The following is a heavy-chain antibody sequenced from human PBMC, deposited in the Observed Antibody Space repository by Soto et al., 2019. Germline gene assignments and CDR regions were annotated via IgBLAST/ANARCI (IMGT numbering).Heavy chain of an antibody. J-gene: IGHJ6*02. CDR2: INSDGSST. CDR1: GFTFSSYW. V-gene: IGHV3-74*01. D-gene: IGHD3-10*01. CDR3: ARAPTNMVRGVHGNEYYYYCGMDV. Sequence: PGGSLRLSCAASGFTFSSYWMHWVRQAPGKGLVWVSRINSDGSSTSYADSVKGRFTISRDNAKNTLYLQMNSLRAEDTAVYYCARAPTNMVRGVHGNEYYYYCGMDVWGQGTTVTVSS.